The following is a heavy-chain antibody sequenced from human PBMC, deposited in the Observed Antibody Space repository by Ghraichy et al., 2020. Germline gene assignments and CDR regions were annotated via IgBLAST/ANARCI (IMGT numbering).Heavy chain of an antibody. Sequence: GGSRRLSCAASGFTLSKYSMNWVRQAPGKGLEWLSYINTSGSAKYDADSVKGRFTVSRDNAKNSLFLQMNSLRDEDTAVYYCARAELRGGAPFGMDVWGQGTTVTVSS. V-gene: IGHV3-48*02. J-gene: IGHJ6*02. CDR3: ARAELRGGAPFGMDV. CDR1: GFTLSKYS. CDR2: INTSGSAK. D-gene: IGHD1-26*01.